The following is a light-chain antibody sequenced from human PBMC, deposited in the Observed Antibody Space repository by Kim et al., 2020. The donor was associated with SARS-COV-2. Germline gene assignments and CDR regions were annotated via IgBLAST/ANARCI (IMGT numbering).Light chain of an antibody. Sequence: GQSVTIACTGPSSDVGAYKYVSWYQQHPGKAPKLMIFEVNERPSGVPDRFSGSKSGNTASLTVSGLQAEDEADYYCSSYAGTSGYVFGTGTKVTVL. CDR3: SSYAGTSGYV. J-gene: IGLJ1*01. V-gene: IGLV2-8*01. CDR2: EVN. CDR1: SSDVGAYKY.